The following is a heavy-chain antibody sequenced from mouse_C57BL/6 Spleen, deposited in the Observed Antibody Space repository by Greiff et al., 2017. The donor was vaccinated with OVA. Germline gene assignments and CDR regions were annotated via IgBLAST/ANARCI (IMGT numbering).Heavy chain of an antibody. CDR2: INPNNGGT. D-gene: IGHD2-3*01. CDR1: GYTFTDYN. CDR3: ARERCDGPFAY. Sequence: EVQLQESGPELVKPGASVKMSCKASGYTFTDYNMHWVKQSPGKSLAWIGYINPNNGGTNSNQKFKGKATLTVNKSSSTAYMELSSLTSADSAVYDGARERCDGPFAYWGKGTLVTVSA. J-gene: IGHJ3*01. V-gene: IGHV1-22*01.